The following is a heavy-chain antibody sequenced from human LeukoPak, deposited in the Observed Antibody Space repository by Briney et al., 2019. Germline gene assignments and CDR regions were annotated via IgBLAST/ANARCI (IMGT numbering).Heavy chain of an antibody. Sequence: SETLSLTCTVSGGSVSSYYWSWIRRPPGRGLEWIAYLSHSGSSDSNPSLTSRVTTLVDTSKNQFSLKLTSVTAADTAVYYCARARYANAWYAFDIWGHGTMVTVSS. CDR2: LSHSGSS. CDR1: GGSVSSYY. J-gene: IGHJ3*02. CDR3: ARARYANAWYAFDI. D-gene: IGHD2-2*01. V-gene: IGHV4-59*02.